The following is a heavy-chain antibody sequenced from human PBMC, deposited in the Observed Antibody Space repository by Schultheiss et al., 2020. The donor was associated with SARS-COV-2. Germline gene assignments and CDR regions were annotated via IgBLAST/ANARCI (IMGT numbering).Heavy chain of an antibody. J-gene: IGHJ4*02. V-gene: IGHV3-48*03. CDR1: GFTFSRYE. D-gene: IGHD6-13*01. Sequence: GGSLRLSCAASGFTFSRYEMNWVRQAPGKGLEWVSYISSSGSTIYYADSVKGRFTISRDNAKNSLYLQMNSLGAEDTAVYYCARLGIAAYFDYWGQGTLVTVSS. CDR3: ARLGIAAYFDY. CDR2: ISSSGSTI.